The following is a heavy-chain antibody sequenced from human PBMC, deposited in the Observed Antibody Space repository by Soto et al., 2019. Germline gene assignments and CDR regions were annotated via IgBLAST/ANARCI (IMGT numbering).Heavy chain of an antibody. D-gene: IGHD1-1*01. CDR1: GGSFSGYY. Sequence: PSETLSLTCAVYGGSFSGYYWTWIRQPPGTGLEWIGEINHSGSTNYNPSLKSRVTISVDTSKNQFPLKLTSVTAADTAVYYCARDKITGLFAYWGRGTLVTVSS. J-gene: IGHJ4*02. V-gene: IGHV4-34*01. CDR2: INHSGST. CDR3: ARDKITGLFAY.